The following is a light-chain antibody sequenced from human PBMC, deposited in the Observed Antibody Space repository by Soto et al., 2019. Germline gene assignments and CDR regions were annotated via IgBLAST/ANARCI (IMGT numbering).Light chain of an antibody. CDR2: DAS. CDR1: QTVSTY. J-gene: IGKJ2*01. V-gene: IGKV1-39*01. CDR3: QQSDSPPYT. Sequence: DIQMTQSPSSLSASVGDRVTITCRASQTVSTYLNWYQQKPGKAPRLLIYDASSLLSGVPSRFSGSGSGTDFTLTIASLQPEDFPTYYCQQSDSPPYTFGQGTKVEI.